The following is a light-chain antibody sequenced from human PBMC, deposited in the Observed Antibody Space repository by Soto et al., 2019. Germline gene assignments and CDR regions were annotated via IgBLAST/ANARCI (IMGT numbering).Light chain of an antibody. V-gene: IGKV3-11*01. CDR3: QQRVNWPLT. CDR2: DAS. J-gene: IGKJ4*01. CDR1: QSISSH. Sequence: EIVLTQSPATRSLSPGERATLSCRASQSISSHLAWYQQKPGQAPRLVMYDASNRATGIPARFSGSGSGTDFTLTISSLEPEDFAVYYCQQRVNWPLTFGGGTKVEIK.